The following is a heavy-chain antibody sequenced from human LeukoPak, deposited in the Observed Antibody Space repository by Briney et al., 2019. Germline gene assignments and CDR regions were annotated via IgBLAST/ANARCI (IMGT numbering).Heavy chain of an antibody. V-gene: IGHV3-7*01. Sequence: PGGSLRLSCAASGFTFSSYWMSWVRQAPGKGLEWVANIKQDGSEKYYVDSVKGRFTISRDNAKNSLYLRMNGLRAEDTAVYYCARNYDFWSGYSNSVDSWGQGTLVTVSS. J-gene: IGHJ5*01. CDR2: IKQDGSEK. CDR1: GFTFSSYW. CDR3: ARNYDFWSGYSNSVDS. D-gene: IGHD3-3*01.